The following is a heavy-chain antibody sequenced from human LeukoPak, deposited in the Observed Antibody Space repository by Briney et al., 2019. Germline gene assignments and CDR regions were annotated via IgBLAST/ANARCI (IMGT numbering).Heavy chain of an antibody. CDR3: ARNIAAAGSDY. V-gene: IGHV3-66*01. CDR2: IYSGDST. J-gene: IGHJ4*02. D-gene: IGHD6-13*01. CDR1: GFTVSSNY. Sequence: GGSLRLSCAASGFTVSSNYMSWVRQAPGKGLEWVSVIYSGDSTYYADSVKGRFTISRDNSKNTLYLQMNSLRAEDTAVYYCARNIAAAGSDYWGQGTLVTVSS.